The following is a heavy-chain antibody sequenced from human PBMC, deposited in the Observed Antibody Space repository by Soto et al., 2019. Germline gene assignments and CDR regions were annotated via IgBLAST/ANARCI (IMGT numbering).Heavy chain of an antibody. CDR2: ISSNGVGT. J-gene: IGHJ6*03. D-gene: IGHD6-6*01. Sequence: EVQLAESGGGWAQPGGSRRLSCADSGFTLSGYAMDWVRQAPGKGLEYVSGISSNGVGTYYANSVHGRFTISTDNSKNTVYLKMGSLRPEDMAVYYCARRARPGFYYMDVWCKGTTDTVSS. V-gene: IGHV3-64*01. CDR3: ARRARPGFYYMDV. CDR1: GFTLSGYA.